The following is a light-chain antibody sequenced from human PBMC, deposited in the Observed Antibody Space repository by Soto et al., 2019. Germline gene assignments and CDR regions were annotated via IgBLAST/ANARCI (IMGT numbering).Light chain of an antibody. V-gene: IGKV1-5*01. Sequence: DIELTQSPATLSASVGDRGTLSCRASQPVNNFLAWYQQKPGKAPELLIYAVSTWASGVPLRCSGSGSGTDFTLTISRLQPDDSVTYYCQQYNTPWTFGQGTKVDI. CDR3: QQYNTPWT. CDR1: QPVNNF. J-gene: IGKJ1*01. CDR2: AVS.